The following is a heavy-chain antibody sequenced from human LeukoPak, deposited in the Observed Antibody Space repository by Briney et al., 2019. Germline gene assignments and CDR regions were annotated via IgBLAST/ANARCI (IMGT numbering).Heavy chain of an antibody. D-gene: IGHD3-3*01. Sequence: SETLSLTCAVYGGSFRGYYWSWIRQPPGKGLEWIGEINHSGSTNYNPSLKSRVTISVDTSKNQFSLKLSSVTAADTAVYYCARGPPPRGDFWSGYYRGAFDYWGQGTLVTVSS. CDR3: ARGPPPRGDFWSGYYRGAFDY. J-gene: IGHJ4*02. CDR2: INHSGST. V-gene: IGHV4-34*01. CDR1: GGSFRGYY.